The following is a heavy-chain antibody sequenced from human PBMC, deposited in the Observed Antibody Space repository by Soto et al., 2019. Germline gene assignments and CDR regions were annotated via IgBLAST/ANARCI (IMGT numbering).Heavy chain of an antibody. CDR3: ATSNWFDP. CDR1: GGSISSRGYY. V-gene: IGHV4-39*01. J-gene: IGHJ5*02. CDR2: IYYSGST. Sequence: QLQLQESGPGLVKPSETLSLTCTVSGGSISSRGYYWGWIRQPPGKGLEWIGTIYYSGSTYYNPSXKGRVPISVDTSKNQFSLKLSSVTAADTAVYYCATSNWFDPWGQGTLVTVSS.